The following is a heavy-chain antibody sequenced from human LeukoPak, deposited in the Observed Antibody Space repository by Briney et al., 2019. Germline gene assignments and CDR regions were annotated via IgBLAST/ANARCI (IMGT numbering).Heavy chain of an antibody. D-gene: IGHD2-21*01. V-gene: IGHV3-48*01. Sequence: GGSLRLSCAASGFTFSSYSMNWVRQAPGKGLEWVSYISSSSSTIYYADSVKGRFTISRDNAKNSLYLQMNSLRAEDTAVYYCAKFEVAHRSHYFDYWGQGTLVTVSS. CDR1: GFTFSSYS. J-gene: IGHJ4*02. CDR3: AKFEVAHRSHYFDY. CDR2: ISSSSSTI.